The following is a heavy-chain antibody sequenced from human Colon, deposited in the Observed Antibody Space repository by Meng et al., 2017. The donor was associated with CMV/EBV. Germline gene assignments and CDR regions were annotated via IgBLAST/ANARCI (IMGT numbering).Heavy chain of an antibody. CDR3: VRGSIMTPYV. CDR2: ITSTGSI. CDR1: GGANGINGHY. J-gene: IGHJ6*02. Sequence: CTGSGGANGINGHYWGRIRQSPGKGLEWLTSITSTGSIYHNPSLRSRATTSIDTAKNLFFLSLSSVTAADTAVYFCVRGSIMTPYVWGQGTTVTVSS. D-gene: IGHD2-15*01. V-gene: IGHV4-39*07.